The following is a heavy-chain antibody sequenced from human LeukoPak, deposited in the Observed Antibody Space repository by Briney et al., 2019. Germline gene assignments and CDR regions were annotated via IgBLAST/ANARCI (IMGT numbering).Heavy chain of an antibody. J-gene: IGHJ3*02. D-gene: IGHD3-10*01. CDR2: IYYSGST. Sequence: SETPSLTCTVSGGSISSYYWSWIRQPPGKGLEWIGYIYYSGSTNYNPSLKSRVTISVDTSKNQFSLKLSSVTAADTAVYYCARDSYGGDAFDIWGQGTMVTVSS. CDR1: GGSISSYY. CDR3: ARDSYGGDAFDI. V-gene: IGHV4-59*01.